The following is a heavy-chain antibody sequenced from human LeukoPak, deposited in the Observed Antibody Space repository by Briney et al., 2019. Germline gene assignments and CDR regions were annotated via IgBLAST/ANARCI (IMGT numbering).Heavy chain of an antibody. D-gene: IGHD3-10*01. V-gene: IGHV3-49*04. CDR2: IRSKTYGGTT. Sequence: GGSLRLSCTASGFTFGDYAMSWVRPAPGKGLEGVGFIRSKTYGGTTEYAASVKGRFTISRDDSKSIAYLQMNSLKTEDTAVYYCTRDRVASYYGSGSYFPDYWGQGTLVTVSS. CDR1: GFTFGDYA. J-gene: IGHJ4*02. CDR3: TRDRVASYYGSGSYFPDY.